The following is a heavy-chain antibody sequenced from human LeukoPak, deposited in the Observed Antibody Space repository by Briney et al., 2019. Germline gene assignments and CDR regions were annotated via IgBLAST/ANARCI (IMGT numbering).Heavy chain of an antibody. Sequence: GESLKISCKGSGYSFTNYWIGWVRQMPGKGLEWMGIIYPGDSATRYSPSFQGQVTISADKSISTAYLQWSSLRASDTAMYSCARVAGDGYPDYWGQGTLVTVSS. J-gene: IGHJ4*02. CDR1: GYSFTNYW. D-gene: IGHD5-24*01. CDR3: ARVAGDGYPDY. V-gene: IGHV5-51*01. CDR2: IYPGDSAT.